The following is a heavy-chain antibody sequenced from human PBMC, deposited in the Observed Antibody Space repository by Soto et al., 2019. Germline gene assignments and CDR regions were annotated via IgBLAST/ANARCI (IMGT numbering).Heavy chain of an antibody. CDR3: ARATTVTSSFFYYGLDV. CDR1: GGSISNDDFY. J-gene: IGHJ6*02. V-gene: IGHV4-30-4*08. Sequence: PSETLSLTCTVSGGSISNDDFYWSWIRQPPGKCLEWIGHIYYNGNTYYNPSLKSRLTMSLDTSQNQFSLHLSSVIAADSASYFCARATTVTSSFFYYGLDVWGQGTTVTVSS. D-gene: IGHD4-17*01. CDR2: IYYNGNT.